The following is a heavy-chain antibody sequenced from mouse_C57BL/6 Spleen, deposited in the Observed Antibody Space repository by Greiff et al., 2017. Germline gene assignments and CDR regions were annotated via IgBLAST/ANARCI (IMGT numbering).Heavy chain of an antibody. Sequence: QVQLQQPGAELVKPGASVKLSCKASGYTFTSYWMHWVKQRPGRGLEWIGRIDPNSGGTKYNEKFKSKATLTVDKPSSTAYMQLSSLTSDDSAVYYCARPYYDYDVWYFDVWGTGTTVTVSS. CDR3: ARPYYDYDVWYFDV. J-gene: IGHJ1*03. CDR2: IDPNSGGT. CDR1: GYTFTSYW. V-gene: IGHV1-72*01. D-gene: IGHD2-4*01.